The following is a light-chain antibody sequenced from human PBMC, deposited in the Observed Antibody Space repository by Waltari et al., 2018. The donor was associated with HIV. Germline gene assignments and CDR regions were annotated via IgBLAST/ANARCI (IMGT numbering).Light chain of an antibody. J-gene: IGLJ2*01. V-gene: IGLV3-9*01. CDR3: QVWDNNSYVV. Sequence: SYELTQPLSVSVALGQTASITCGGYRLVSKTVFWYQQRPGQAPVLVIFRDTKRPSGIPERFAGSNSGNAATLTISRVQVEDEADYFCQVWDNNSYVVFGGGTKLTVL. CDR2: RDT. CDR1: RLVSKT.